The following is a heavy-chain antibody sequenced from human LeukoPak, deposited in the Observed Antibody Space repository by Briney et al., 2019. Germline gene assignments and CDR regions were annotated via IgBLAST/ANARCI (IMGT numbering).Heavy chain of an antibody. CDR2: INPNSGTT. J-gene: IGHJ6*03. CDR1: GYTFTAYY. CDR3: ARGRWLSERGYYMDV. V-gene: IGHV1-2*02. D-gene: IGHD6-19*01. Sequence: GASVKVSCKASGYTFTAYYMHWVRQAPGQGLEWMGWINPNSGTTNYAQKFQGRVTLTRDTSISTAYMELSRLRSDDTAVYYCARGRWLSERGYYMDVWGKGTTVTVSS.